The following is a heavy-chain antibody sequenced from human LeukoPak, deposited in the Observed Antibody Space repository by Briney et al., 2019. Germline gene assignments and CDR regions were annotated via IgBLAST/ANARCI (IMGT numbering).Heavy chain of an antibody. CDR1: GYTFINHY. Sequence: ASVKVSCXPSGYTFINHYIHWVRQAPRQGLEWMGVIRPTDGSTSYAQNFQGRLSMTSDTSTSTAYMELSSLRSEDTAIYYCTRTINSWFDPWGQGTPVSVSS. V-gene: IGHV1-46*01. CDR3: TRTINSWFDP. J-gene: IGHJ5*02. CDR2: IRPTDGST. D-gene: IGHD3-9*01.